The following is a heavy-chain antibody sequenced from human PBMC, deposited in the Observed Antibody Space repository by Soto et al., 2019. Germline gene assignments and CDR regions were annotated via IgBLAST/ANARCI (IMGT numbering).Heavy chain of an antibody. D-gene: IGHD4-17*01. CDR2: IYPGDSDT. J-gene: IGHJ6*02. V-gene: IGHV5-51*01. Sequence: GESLKISCKVSGYSFTSYWIGWVRQMPGKGLEWMGIIYPGDSDTRYSPSFQGQVTISADKSISTAYLQWSSLKASDTAMYYCARHEPGYGDYDYYYGMDVWGQGTTVTVSS. CDR3: ARHEPGYGDYDYYYGMDV. CDR1: GYSFTSYW.